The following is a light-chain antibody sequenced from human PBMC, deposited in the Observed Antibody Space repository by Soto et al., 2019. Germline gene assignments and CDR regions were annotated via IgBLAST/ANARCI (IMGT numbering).Light chain of an antibody. V-gene: IGKV1-39*01. Sequence: DIQVTQARSSLSASVGVRVIITCRARETISMYLNWYQSKPGKAPRLLISAASSLQSGVPSRSSGSYSVTDFTLTICSLQPEDFDTYVCQHSYSNRLTCGVGTKV. CDR2: AAS. CDR3: QHSYSNRLT. CDR1: ETISMY. J-gene: IGKJ4*01.